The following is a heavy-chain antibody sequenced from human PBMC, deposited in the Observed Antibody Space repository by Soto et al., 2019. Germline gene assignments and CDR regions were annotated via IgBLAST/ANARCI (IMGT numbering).Heavy chain of an antibody. CDR2: ISPYNDYT. J-gene: IGHJ6*02. D-gene: IGHD3-16*01. V-gene: IGHV1-18*01. Sequence: QVQLVQSAAEVKKPGASLKVSCKASGYTFIRYGISWVRLAPGQGLEWMGWISPYNDYTIYAQKLXXRVPMTTDTSTXTXYXXLRSLKSDDTAVYYCARGGFYDNSWGKLSHYGLDVWGQGTSVTVSS. CDR1: GYTFIRYG. CDR3: ARGGFYDNSWGKLSHYGLDV.